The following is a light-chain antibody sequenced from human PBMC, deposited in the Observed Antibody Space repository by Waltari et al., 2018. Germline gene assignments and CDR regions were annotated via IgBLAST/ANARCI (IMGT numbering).Light chain of an antibody. CDR3: QQYGSSPGT. J-gene: IGKJ1*01. CDR1: QCVSSSY. Sequence: EIVLTQSPGTLSLSPGERATPSCRASQCVSSSYLAWYQQKPGQAPRLPIYGASSRATGIPDRFSGSGSGTDFTLTISRLEPEDFAVYYCQQYGSSPGTFGQGTKVEIK. V-gene: IGKV3-20*01. CDR2: GAS.